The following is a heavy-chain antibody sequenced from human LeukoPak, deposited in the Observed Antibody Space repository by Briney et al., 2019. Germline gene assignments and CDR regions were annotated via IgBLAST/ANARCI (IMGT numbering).Heavy chain of an antibody. CDR3: AKAPNYDFWTGPGFDY. Sequence: GGSLRLSCAASGFTFDDYAMHWVRQAPGKGLEWVSGISWNSGSIGYADSVKGRFTISRDNAKNSLYLQMNSLRAEDTAVYYCAKAPNYDFWTGPGFDYWGQGTLVTVSS. CDR2: ISWNSGSI. CDR1: GFTFDDYA. D-gene: IGHD3-3*01. V-gene: IGHV3-9*01. J-gene: IGHJ4*02.